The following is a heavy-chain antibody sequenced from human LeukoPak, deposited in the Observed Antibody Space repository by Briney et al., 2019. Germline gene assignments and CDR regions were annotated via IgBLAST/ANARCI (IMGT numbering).Heavy chain of an antibody. D-gene: IGHD6-13*01. CDR1: GFTFSTYG. CDR3: ARDLDSSWYGSLDY. V-gene: IGHV3-33*01. Sequence: GGSLRLSCAASGFTFSTYGMHWVREAPGKGMEWLAVIWYDGSNKYYADSVKGRFTISRDNSKNTLYLQMNSLRAEDTAVYYCARDLDSSWYGSLDYWGQGTLVTVSS. CDR2: IWYDGSNK. J-gene: IGHJ4*02.